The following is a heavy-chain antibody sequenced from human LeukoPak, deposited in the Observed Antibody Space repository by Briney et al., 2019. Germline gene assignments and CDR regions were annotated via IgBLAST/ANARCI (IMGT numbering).Heavy chain of an antibody. CDR1: GFTFSSYW. CDR2: MKQEGSEK. D-gene: IGHD2-21*02. J-gene: IGHJ4*02. CDR3: AKAFRYGGDLPPFDY. Sequence: GGPLRLSCAASGFTFSSYWMSWVRQAPGKGREWVANMKQEGSEKSYVDSVKGRFTISRDNSKNTLYLQMNSLRAEDTAVYYWAKAFRYGGDLPPFDYWGQGSLVTVSS. V-gene: IGHV3-7*01.